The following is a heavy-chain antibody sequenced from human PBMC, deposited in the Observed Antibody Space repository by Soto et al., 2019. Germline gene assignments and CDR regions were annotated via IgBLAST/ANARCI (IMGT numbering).Heavy chain of an antibody. CDR3: AREPHYDFWSGSQP. Sequence: LRLSCAASGFTFSSYSMNWVRQAPGKGLEWVSSISSSSSYIYYADSVKGRFTISRDNAKNSLYLQMNSLRAEDTAVYYCAREPHYDFWSGSQPWGQGTLVTVSS. CDR1: GFTFSSYS. D-gene: IGHD3-3*01. V-gene: IGHV3-21*01. CDR2: ISSSSSYI. J-gene: IGHJ5*02.